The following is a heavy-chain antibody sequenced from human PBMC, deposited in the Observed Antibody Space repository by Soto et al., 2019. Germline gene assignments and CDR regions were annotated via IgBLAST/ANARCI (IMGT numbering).Heavy chain of an antibody. J-gene: IGHJ4*02. CDR3: ASFCLYSGSWSRNY. CDR2: IYYSGST. D-gene: IGHD6-13*01. Sequence: QVQLQESGPGLVKPSQTLSLTCTVSGDSISSGDYFWSWIRQPPGKGLEWIGYIYYSGSTYYNPSLKSRVTISVDTSKNPFSLNLSSVTAADTAVYYCASFCLYSGSWSRNYWGQGTLVTVSS. CDR1: GDSISSGDYF. V-gene: IGHV4-30-4*01.